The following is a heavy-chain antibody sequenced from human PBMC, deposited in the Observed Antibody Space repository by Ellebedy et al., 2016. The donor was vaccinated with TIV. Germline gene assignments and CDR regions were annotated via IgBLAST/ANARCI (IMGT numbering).Heavy chain of an antibody. J-gene: IGHJ4*02. CDR3: ASHRFAKGFHDY. CDR2: ISSAGTTT. D-gene: IGHD1-14*01. Sequence: GGSLRLXXAASGFTFSSYWMPWAPKAPGMGLVWVSRISSAGTTTTYSDSVKGRFTISRDNAKNTRYLQMNSLRAEDTAVYYCASHRFAKGFHDYWGQGTLVTVSA. CDR1: GFTFSSYW. V-gene: IGHV3-74*01.